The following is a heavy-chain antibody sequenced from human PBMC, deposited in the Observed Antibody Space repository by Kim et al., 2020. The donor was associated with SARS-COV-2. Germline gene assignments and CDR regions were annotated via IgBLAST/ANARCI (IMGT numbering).Heavy chain of an antibody. Sequence: YYNLSLKNRLTISVDTSKKQFSLKVTSVTAADTAMYYCARHVVSAWFNFDLWGQGTMVTVSS. V-gene: IGHV4-39*01. D-gene: IGHD2-21*01. J-gene: IGHJ3*01. CDR3: ARHVVSAWFNFDL.